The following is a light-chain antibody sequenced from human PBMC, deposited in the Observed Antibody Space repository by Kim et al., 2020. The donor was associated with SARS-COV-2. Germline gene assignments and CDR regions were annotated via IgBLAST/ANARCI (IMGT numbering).Light chain of an antibody. Sequence: SPGERATLSCRASQSVSSNYLAWYQQKPGQAPRLLIYGASSRATGIPDRFSGSGSGTDFTLTISRLEPEDFAVYYCQQYGSSYRTFGQGTKVDIK. J-gene: IGKJ1*01. CDR1: QSVSSNY. CDR3: QQYGSSYRT. V-gene: IGKV3-20*01. CDR2: GAS.